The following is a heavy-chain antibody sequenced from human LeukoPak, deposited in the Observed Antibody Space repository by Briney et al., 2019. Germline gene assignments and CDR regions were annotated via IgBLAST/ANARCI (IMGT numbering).Heavy chain of an antibody. J-gene: IGHJ4*02. CDR1: GFTFDDYA. CDR2: ISWNSDNI. Sequence: GRSLRLSCAASGFTFDDYAFDWVRHAPGEGLGWVSSISWNSDNIAYADSVKGRFTISRDNAKHSLYLQMNSLRADDTALYYCAKRSGQTWGYFDYWGQGTLVTVSS. CDR3: AKRSGQTWGYFDY. D-gene: IGHD6-19*01. V-gene: IGHV3-9*01.